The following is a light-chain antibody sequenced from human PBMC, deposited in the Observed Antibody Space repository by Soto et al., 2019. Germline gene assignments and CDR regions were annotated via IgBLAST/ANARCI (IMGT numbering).Light chain of an antibody. CDR1: QSLLYSSNNRNY. V-gene: IGKV4-1*01. CDR3: QYYFRSPYT. Sequence: DMVLTQSPDSLSVSLGERATISCKSSQSLLYSSNNRNYLAWYRQRPRQPPELLIYWATTRNSGVPDRFSGSGSGTNFTLTISRLQTEDVAVYYCQYYFRSPYTFGQGTKLDIK. J-gene: IGKJ2*01. CDR2: WAT.